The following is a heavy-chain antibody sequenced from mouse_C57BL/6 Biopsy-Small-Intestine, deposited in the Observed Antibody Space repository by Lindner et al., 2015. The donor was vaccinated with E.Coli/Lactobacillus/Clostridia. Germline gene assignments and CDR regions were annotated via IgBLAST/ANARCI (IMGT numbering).Heavy chain of an antibody. CDR1: GYTFTNYW. CDR3: ARHERDGNYFDY. Sequence: VQLQESGAELVRPGTSVKMSCKASGYTFTNYWIGWAKQRPGHGLEWIGDIYPGGGYTNYNEKFKDKATLTADKSSSTVYMELSRLTSEDSAVYFCARHERDGNYFDYWGQGTTLTVSS. D-gene: IGHD2-1*01. J-gene: IGHJ2*01. CDR2: IYPGGGYT. V-gene: IGHV1-63*01.